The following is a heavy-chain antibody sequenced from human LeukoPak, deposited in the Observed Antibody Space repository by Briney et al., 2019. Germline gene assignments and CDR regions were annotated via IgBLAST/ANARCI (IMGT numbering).Heavy chain of an antibody. Sequence: NPSETLSLTCTVSGGSISSGSYYWSWIRQPPGKGLERIGRINTSGSPNYNPSLKSRVSISVDTSKNQFSLKLGSVTAADTAVYYCARVPAGSSDVFDDWGRGTPVTVSS. CDR1: GGSISSGSYY. J-gene: IGHJ4*02. D-gene: IGHD3-10*01. CDR2: INTSGSP. V-gene: IGHV4-61*02. CDR3: ARVPAGSSDVFDD.